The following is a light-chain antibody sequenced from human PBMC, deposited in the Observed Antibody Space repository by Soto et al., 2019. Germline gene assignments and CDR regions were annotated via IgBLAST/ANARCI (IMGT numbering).Light chain of an antibody. Sequence: EIVLTQSPGTLSLSPGERATLSCRASQSVSSNYLAWYQQKAGQAPRLLIYGASSRATGIPDRFSGSGSGTDFTLTISRLDSEDFAVYYCQQYGSSPGYTFGQGTKLEIK. CDR2: GAS. CDR1: QSVSSNY. V-gene: IGKV3-20*01. J-gene: IGKJ2*01. CDR3: QQYGSSPGYT.